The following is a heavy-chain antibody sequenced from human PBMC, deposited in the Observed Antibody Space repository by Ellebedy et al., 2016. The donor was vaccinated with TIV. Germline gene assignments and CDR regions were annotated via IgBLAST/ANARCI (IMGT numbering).Heavy chain of an antibody. V-gene: IGHV3-23*01. Sequence: GESLKISCAASGFNFITFAMNWVRQAPGKGPEWVSVISGRGGSTFYADSVKGRFTISRDDSKDTAYLQMNSLKTEDSAMYYCDISGLDPWGQGTLVTVSS. J-gene: IGHJ5*02. CDR2: ISGRGGST. CDR1: GFNFITFA. D-gene: IGHD3-9*01. CDR3: DISGLDP.